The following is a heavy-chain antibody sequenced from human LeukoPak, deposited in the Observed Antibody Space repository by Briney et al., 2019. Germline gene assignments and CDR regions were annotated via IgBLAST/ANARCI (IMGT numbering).Heavy chain of an antibody. CDR1: GYTFTGYY. CDR2: INPNSGGT. D-gene: IGHD6-19*01. J-gene: IGHJ4*02. Sequence: ASVKVSCKASGYTFTGYYMHWVRQAPGQGLEWMGWINPNSGGTNYAQKFQGRVTTTRDTSISTAYMELSRLRSDDTAVYYCARVPKYSSGWYDYWGQGTLVTVSS. V-gene: IGHV1-2*02. CDR3: ARVPKYSSGWYDY.